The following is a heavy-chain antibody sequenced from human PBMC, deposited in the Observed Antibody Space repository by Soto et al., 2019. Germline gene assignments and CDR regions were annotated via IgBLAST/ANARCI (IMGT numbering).Heavy chain of an antibody. J-gene: IGHJ6*02. CDR3: ARRLLWFGESDV. V-gene: IGHV3-30-3*01. CDR1: GFTFSSYA. Sequence: QVQLVESGGGVVQPGRSLRLSCAASGFTFSSYAMHWVRQAPGKGLEWVAVISYDGSNKYYADSMKGRFTISRDNSKNALYLQMNSLRAEDTAVYYCARRLLWFGESDVWVQRTTVTVSS. CDR2: ISYDGSNK. D-gene: IGHD3-10*01.